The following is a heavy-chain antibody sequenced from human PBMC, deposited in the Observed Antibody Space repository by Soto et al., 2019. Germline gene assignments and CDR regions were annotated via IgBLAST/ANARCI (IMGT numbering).Heavy chain of an antibody. CDR3: TRVLGYHYDTGPI. CDR2: IRSKTYVGTT. J-gene: IGHJ3*02. Sequence: PLRLSCSASGFTFGDYSMSRVRQAPGKGLEWVGFIRSKTYVGTTQYAASVKGRFTISRDDSKSIAYLQMNSLKTEDTAEYYCTRVLGYHYDTGPIWGNGKMVSVSS. D-gene: IGHD3-22*01. CDR1: GFTFGDYS. V-gene: IGHV3-49*04.